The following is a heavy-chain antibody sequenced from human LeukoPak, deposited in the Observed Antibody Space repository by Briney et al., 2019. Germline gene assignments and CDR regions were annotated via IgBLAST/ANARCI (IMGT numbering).Heavy chain of an antibody. CDR1: GFTFSSYS. CDR3: ARYCTGGSCYPGPHYYGMDV. D-gene: IGHD2-15*01. CDR2: ISSSSSYI. Sequence: GGSLRLSCAASGFTFSSYSMNWVRQAPGKGLEWVSSISSSSSYIYYADSVKGRLTISRDNSKNTLFLQMNSLRAEDTAVYFCARYCTGGSCYPGPHYYGMDVWGQGTTVTVSS. J-gene: IGHJ6*02. V-gene: IGHV3-21*04.